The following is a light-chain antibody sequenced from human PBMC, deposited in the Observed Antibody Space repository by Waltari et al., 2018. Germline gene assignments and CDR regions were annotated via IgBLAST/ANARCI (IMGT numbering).Light chain of an antibody. CDR2: GKD. CDR1: STNIAPNP. J-gene: IGLJ1*01. CDR3: AAWDDTLNGHFV. V-gene: IGLV1-44*01. Sequence: QSVLTQPPSTSGTPGQTVTLSCSGSSTNIAPNPVNWYQQLPGTAPKVVIYGKDQRPSGVPDRFSGSKSGTSASLAISGFQSEDEADYYCAAWDDTLNGHFVFGTGTKVTVL.